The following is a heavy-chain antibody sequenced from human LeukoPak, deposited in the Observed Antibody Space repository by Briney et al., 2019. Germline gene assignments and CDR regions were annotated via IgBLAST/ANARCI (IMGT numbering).Heavy chain of an antibody. CDR2: IKHDGSEK. D-gene: IGHD2-2*01. CDR1: GFTFSSYW. V-gene: IGHV3-7*01. J-gene: IGHJ4*02. CDR3: ARAVDCSSTSCYGGDDY. Sequence: GGSLRLSCAASGFTFSSYWMSWVRQAPGKGLEWVANIKHDGSEKYYVDSVKGRFTISRDNAKNSLYLHMNSLRAQDTAVYYCARAVDCSSTSCYGGDDYWGQGTLVTVSS.